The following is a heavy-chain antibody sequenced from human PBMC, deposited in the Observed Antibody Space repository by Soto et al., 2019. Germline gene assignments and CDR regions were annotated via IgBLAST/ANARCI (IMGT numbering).Heavy chain of an antibody. CDR1: GFTFSSYS. CDR3: AMEFSGWYESYFDF. D-gene: IGHD6-13*01. Sequence: GGSLRLSCAASGFTFSSYSMNWVRQAPGKGLEWVSSISSSSSYIYYADSVKGRFTISRDNAKNSLYLQMNSLRAEDTAVYYCAMEFSGWYESYFDFWGQGTLVTVSS. CDR2: ISSSSSYI. V-gene: IGHV3-21*01. J-gene: IGHJ4*02.